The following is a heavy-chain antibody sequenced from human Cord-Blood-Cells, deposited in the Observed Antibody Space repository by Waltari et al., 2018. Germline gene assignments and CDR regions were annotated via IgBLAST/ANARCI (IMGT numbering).Heavy chain of an antibody. J-gene: IGHJ5*02. D-gene: IGHD1-1*01. CDR1: GGSISSSSYY. CDR2: IYYSGST. V-gene: IGHV4-39*01. Sequence: QLQLQESGPGLVKPSETLSLTCTVSGGSISSSSYYWGWIRQPPGKGLEWIGSIYYSGSTYYNPSLKSRVTISVDTSKNQFSLKLSSVNAADTAVYYCARHGENANWFDPWGQGTLVTVSS. CDR3: ARHGENANWFDP.